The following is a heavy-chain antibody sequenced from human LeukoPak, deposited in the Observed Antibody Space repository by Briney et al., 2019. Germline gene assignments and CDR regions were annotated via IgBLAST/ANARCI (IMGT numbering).Heavy chain of an antibody. Sequence: SAAGSTFTFCYYYLGRLAHGQGLGLMGCFNLNSSGSTIDYAFYVKVRFTIARDIAKNSLYLQMNSLRAEDTAVYYCARDLWGWGYSYGYTDYGGQGPLITVTA. CDR2: LNSSGSTI. CDR3: ARDLWGWGYSYGYTDY. V-gene: IGHV3-11*01. CDR1: TFTFCYYY. D-gene: IGHD5-18*01. J-gene: IGHJ4*02.